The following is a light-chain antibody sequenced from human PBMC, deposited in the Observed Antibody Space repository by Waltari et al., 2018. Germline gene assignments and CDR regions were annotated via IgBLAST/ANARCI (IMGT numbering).Light chain of an antibody. CDR1: SLGDQT. CDR2: QDT. Sequence: SYVLTQPPSVSVAPGQTASISCSGASLGDQTLSWYQHMPGQSPVLVIFQDTKRPSGMPERFSGSTSGNTATLTISGTQPMDEADYYCLVWDTSSYVFGTGTKVTVL. J-gene: IGLJ1*01. CDR3: LVWDTSSYV. V-gene: IGLV3-1*01.